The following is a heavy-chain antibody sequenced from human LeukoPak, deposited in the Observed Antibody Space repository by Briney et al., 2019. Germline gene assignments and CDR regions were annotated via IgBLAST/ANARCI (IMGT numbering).Heavy chain of an antibody. J-gene: IGHJ4*02. D-gene: IGHD3-22*01. CDR3: ANGGYYYDSSGYDSLDY. V-gene: IGHV3-30*02. CDR1: GFTFSSYG. Sequence: GGSLRLSCAASGFTFSSYGVHWVRQAPGKGLEWVSFIRYDESDKHYAASVKGRFTIPRDNSKNTLYLQMNSLRAEDTAVYYCANGGYYYDSSGYDSLDYWGQGTLVTVSS. CDR2: IRYDESDK.